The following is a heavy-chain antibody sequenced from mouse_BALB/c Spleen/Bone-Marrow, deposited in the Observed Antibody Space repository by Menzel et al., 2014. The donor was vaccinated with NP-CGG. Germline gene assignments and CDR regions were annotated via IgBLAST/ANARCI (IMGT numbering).Heavy chain of an antibody. V-gene: IGHV14-3*02. J-gene: IGHJ3*01. D-gene: IGHD1-1*01. CDR2: IDPANGNT. Sequence: VQLQQSGAELVKPGASVKLSCTASGFNIEDTYMHWVKQRPEQGLEWIGRIDPANGNTKYDPKFQGKATITADTSSNTAYPQLSSLTSEDTAVYYGAKYYYGNSLFAYWGQGTLVTVSA. CDR1: GFNIEDTY. CDR3: AKYYYGNSLFAY.